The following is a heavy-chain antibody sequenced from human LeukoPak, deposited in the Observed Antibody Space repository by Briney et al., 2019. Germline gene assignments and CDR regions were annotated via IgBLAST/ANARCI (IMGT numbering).Heavy chain of an antibody. CDR2: INSDGSST. J-gene: IGHJ3*02. Sequence: GGSLRLSCAASGFTFSSYWMHWVRHAPGKGLLWVSRINSDGSSTSYADSVKGRFTISRDNAKNTLYLQMNSLRAEDTAVYYCARDEMRAFDIWGQGTMVTVSS. CDR3: ARDEMRAFDI. V-gene: IGHV3-74*01. CDR1: GFTFSSYW.